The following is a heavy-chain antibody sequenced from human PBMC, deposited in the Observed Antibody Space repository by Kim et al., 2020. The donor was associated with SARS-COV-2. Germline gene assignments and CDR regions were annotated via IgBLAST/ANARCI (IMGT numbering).Heavy chain of an antibody. CDR3: AREGRHCSGTACYLFDY. J-gene: IGHJ4*02. Sequence: GGSLRLSCAASGFIFSTYAMHWVRQAPGKGPEYVSAIIRNGADPFYADSVKGRFTISRDNFKNMLYLQMGSLRAEDMAVYYCAREGRHCSGTACYLFDYWGQGSLVNVSS. D-gene: IGHD2-2*01. CDR1: GFIFSTYA. V-gene: IGHV3-64*02. CDR2: IIRNGADP.